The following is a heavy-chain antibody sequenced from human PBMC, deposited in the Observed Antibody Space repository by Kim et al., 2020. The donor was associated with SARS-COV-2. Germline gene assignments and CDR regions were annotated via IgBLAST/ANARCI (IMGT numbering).Heavy chain of an antibody. CDR1: GFTFSSYS. Sequence: GGSLRLSCAASGFTFSSYSMNWVRQAPGKGLEWVSSISSSSSYIYYADSVKGRFTISRDNAKNSLYLQMNSLRAEDTAVYYCGSLSSVRGVDNWFDPWGQGTLVTVSS. V-gene: IGHV3-21*01. D-gene: IGHD3-10*01. CDR2: ISSSSSYI. J-gene: IGHJ5*02. CDR3: GSLSSVRGVDNWFDP.